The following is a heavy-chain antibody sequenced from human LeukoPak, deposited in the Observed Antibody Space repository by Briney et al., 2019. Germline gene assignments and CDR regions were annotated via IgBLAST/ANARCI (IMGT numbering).Heavy chain of an antibody. CDR1: GFTFSSYA. V-gene: IGHV3-30*04. J-gene: IGHJ5*02. CDR2: ISYDGSNK. Sequence: GGSLRHSCAASGFTFSSYAMHWVRQAPGKGPEGVAVISYDGSNKYYADSVKGRFTISRGNSKNTLYLQMNSLRAEDTAVYYCARDSLWFGEATFDPWGQGTLVTVSS. D-gene: IGHD3-10*01. CDR3: ARDSLWFGEATFDP.